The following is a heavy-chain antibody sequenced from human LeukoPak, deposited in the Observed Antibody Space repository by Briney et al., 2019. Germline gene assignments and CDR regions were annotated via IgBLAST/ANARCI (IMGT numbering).Heavy chain of an antibody. D-gene: IGHD4-17*01. CDR3: ARDQTPTVTNPYYYYGMDV. CDR2: ISSSGSTI. J-gene: IGHJ6*02. V-gene: IGHV3-11*04. CDR1: GFTFSDYY. Sequence: GGSLRLSCAASGFTFSDYYMSWIRQAPGKGLEWVSYISSSGSTIYYADSVKGRFTISRDNAKNSLYLQMNSLRAEDTAVYYCARDQTPTVTNPYYYYGMDVWGQGTTVTVSS.